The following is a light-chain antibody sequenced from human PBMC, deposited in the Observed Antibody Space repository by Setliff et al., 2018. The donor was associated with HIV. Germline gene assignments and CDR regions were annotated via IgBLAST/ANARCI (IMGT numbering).Light chain of an antibody. CDR1: TSDVGTYNL. CDR3: SSYARSTTLL. Sequence: QSVLTQPASVSGSPGQSITISCTATTSDVGTYNLVSWFQQHPGKAPKLIIFEVSKRPSGVSNRFSGSKSGNTASLTISGPQAEDEADYYCSSYARSTTLLFGGGTKVTVL. V-gene: IGLV2-23*01. J-gene: IGLJ2*01. CDR2: EVS.